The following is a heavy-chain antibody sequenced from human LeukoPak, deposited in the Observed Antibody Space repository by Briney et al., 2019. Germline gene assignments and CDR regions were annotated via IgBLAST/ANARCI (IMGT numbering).Heavy chain of an antibody. Sequence: SETLSLTCTVSGGSNNNDYWSWIRQPPGKGLEWIGYIYYTGSTNYNPSLKSRVTISVDTSKNQFSLKLSSVTAADTAVYYCARGPYYYDSTGYGWFDPWGQGTLVTVSS. CDR2: IYYTGST. V-gene: IGHV4-59*12. J-gene: IGHJ5*02. D-gene: IGHD3-22*01. CDR1: GGSNNNDY. CDR3: ARGPYYYDSTGYGWFDP.